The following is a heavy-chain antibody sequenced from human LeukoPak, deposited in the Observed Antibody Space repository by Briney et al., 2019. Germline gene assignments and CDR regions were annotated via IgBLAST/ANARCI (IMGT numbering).Heavy chain of an antibody. CDR3: ARELWTGKPAFDY. V-gene: IGHV3-48*03. D-gene: IGHD3/OR15-3a*01. J-gene: IGHJ4*02. Sequence: GGSLRLSCAASGFTFSSYEMDCVRQAPGRGLEWVSYISSSGTYIYYADSVKGRFTISRDNAKNSLYLQVNSLRAEDTAVYYRARELWTGKPAFDYWGQGTLVTVSS. CDR2: ISSSGTYI. CDR1: GFTFSSYE.